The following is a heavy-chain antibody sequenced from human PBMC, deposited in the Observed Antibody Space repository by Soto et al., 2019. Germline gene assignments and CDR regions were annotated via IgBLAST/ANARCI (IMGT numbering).Heavy chain of an antibody. Sequence: LATLSRTCTVSGGSFRGYYWSQIRQPAGKRTEWIGRTYTTGSTNYNPSLKSRVTMSVDTPKNQLPLKLRYLPAADTAVYYCASAKGGRSLAFDVWVQGTMVTVS. CDR1: GGSFRGYY. J-gene: IGHJ3*01. V-gene: IGHV4-4*07. D-gene: IGHD1-26*01. CDR2: TYTTGST. CDR3: ASAKGGRSLAFDV.